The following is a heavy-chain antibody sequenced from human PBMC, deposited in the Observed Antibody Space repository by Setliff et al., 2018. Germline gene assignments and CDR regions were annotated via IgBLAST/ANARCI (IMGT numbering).Heavy chain of an antibody. CDR3: ARGRGEMDS. CDR2: IYYSGST. Sequence: SETLSLTCSVSGDSMSFSYWSWIRQPPGKGLEWIGYIYYSGSTDSNPSLKSRVAISIDTSKNEFSLNLRSVTAADTAVYYCARGRGEMDSWGQGTLVTVSS. J-gene: IGHJ4*02. V-gene: IGHV4-59*01. D-gene: IGHD3-10*01. CDR1: GDSMSFSY.